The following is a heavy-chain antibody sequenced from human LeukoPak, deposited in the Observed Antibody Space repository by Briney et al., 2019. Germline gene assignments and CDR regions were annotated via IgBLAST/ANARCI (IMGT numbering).Heavy chain of an antibody. CDR3: ARWARAYYYFDY. CDR2: IYTSGST. Sequence: PSQTLSLTCTVSGGSISSGSYYWSWIRQPAGKGLEWIGRIYTSGSTNYNPSLKSRVTISVDTSKNQFSLKLSSVTAADTAVYYCARWARAYYYFDYWGQGTLVTVSS. V-gene: IGHV4-61*02. CDR1: GGSISSGSYY. J-gene: IGHJ4*02. D-gene: IGHD3-16*01.